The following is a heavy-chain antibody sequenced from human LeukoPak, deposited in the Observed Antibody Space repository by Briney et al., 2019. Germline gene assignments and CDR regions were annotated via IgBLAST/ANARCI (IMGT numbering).Heavy chain of an antibody. Sequence: PSQTLSLTCTVSGGSISSGSYYWGWIRQPPGKGMEWIGSIYYSGSTYYNPSLKSRVTISVDTSKNQFSLKLSSVTAADTAVYYCARVRIQLWANFDYWGQGTLVTVSS. J-gene: IGHJ4*02. CDR3: ARVRIQLWANFDY. D-gene: IGHD5-18*01. V-gene: IGHV4-39*07. CDR1: GGSISSGSYY. CDR2: IYYSGST.